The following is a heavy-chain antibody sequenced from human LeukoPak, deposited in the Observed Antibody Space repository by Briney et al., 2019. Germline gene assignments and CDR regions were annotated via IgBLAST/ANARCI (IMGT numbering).Heavy chain of an antibody. Sequence: GRSLRLSCAASGFTFSSYGMHWVRQAPGKGLEWVAVISYDGSNKYYADSVKGRFTISRDNSKNTLYLQMNSLRAEDTAVYYCARKAMVRGGNYYFDYWGQGTLVTVSS. V-gene: IGHV3-30*03. J-gene: IGHJ4*02. CDR3: ARKAMVRGGNYYFDY. CDR1: GFTFSSYG. D-gene: IGHD3-10*01. CDR2: ISYDGSNK.